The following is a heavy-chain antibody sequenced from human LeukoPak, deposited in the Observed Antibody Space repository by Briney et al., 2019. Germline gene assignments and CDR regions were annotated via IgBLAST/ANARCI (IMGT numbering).Heavy chain of an antibody. V-gene: IGHV4-39*01. D-gene: IGHD3-22*01. CDR1: GGSISSSSYY. J-gene: IGHJ3*02. Sequence: SETLSLTCTVSGGSISSSSYYWGWIRQPPGKGLEWIGSIYYSGSTNYNPSLKSRVTISVDTSKNQFSLKLSSVTAADTAVYYCARPAIVVSGWDAFDIWGQGTMVTVSS. CDR2: IYYSGST. CDR3: ARPAIVVSGWDAFDI.